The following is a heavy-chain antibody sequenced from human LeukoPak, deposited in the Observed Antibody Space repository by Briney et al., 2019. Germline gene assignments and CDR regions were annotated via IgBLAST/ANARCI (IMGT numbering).Heavy chain of an antibody. CDR1: GFTFDDYA. J-gene: IGHJ4*02. Sequence: GGSLRLSCAASGFTFDDYAMHWVRQAPGKGLEWVSGISWNGGNIGYADSVKGRFIISRDNARNSLYLQMNSLRAEDTAVYYCATDPDYNWNALPYWGQGTLVTVSS. CDR3: ATDPDYNWNALPY. CDR2: ISWNGGNI. D-gene: IGHD1-20*01. V-gene: IGHV3-9*01.